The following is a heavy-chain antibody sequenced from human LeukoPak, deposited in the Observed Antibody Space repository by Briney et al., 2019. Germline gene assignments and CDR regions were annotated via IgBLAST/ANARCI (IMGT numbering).Heavy chain of an antibody. D-gene: IGHD3-10*02. CDR2: ISYDGSNK. V-gene: IGHV3-30-3*01. CDR3: AKYLPSLMFGESKPFFDY. CDR1: GFTFSSYA. J-gene: IGHJ4*02. Sequence: RPGGSLRLSCAASGFTFSSYAMHWVRQAPGKGLEWVAVISYDGSNKYYADSVKGRFTISRDNSKNTLYLQMNSLRAEDTAVYYCAKYLPSLMFGESKPFFDYWGQGTLVTVSS.